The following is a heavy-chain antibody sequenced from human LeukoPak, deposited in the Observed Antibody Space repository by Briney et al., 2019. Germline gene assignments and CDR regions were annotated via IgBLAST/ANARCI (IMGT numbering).Heavy chain of an antibody. CDR2: IYYSGST. CDR1: GGSISSGGYY. D-gene: IGHD3-10*01. Sequence: SETLSLTCTVSGGSISSGGYYWSWIRQHPGKGLEWIGYIYYSGSTYYNPSLKSRVTISVDTSKNQFSLKLSPVTAADTAVYYCARDCDRIDSGSYSDYWGQGTLVTVSS. CDR3: ARDCDRIDSGSYSDY. J-gene: IGHJ4*02. V-gene: IGHV4-31*03.